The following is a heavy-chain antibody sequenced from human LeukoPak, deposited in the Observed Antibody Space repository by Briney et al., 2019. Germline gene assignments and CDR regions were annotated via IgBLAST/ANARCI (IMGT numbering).Heavy chain of an antibody. J-gene: IGHJ5*02. CDR1: CGSISSGGYS. V-gene: IGHV4-30-2*01. CDR3: ARLSITMKWFDP. D-gene: IGHD3-3*01. CDR2: IYHSGST. Sequence: PSQTLSLTCAVSCGSISSGGYSGRWIRQPPGKGLEWIGYIYHSGSTYYNPSLKSRVTISVDRSKNQFSLKLSSVTAADTAVYYCARLSITMKWFDPWGQGTLVTVSS.